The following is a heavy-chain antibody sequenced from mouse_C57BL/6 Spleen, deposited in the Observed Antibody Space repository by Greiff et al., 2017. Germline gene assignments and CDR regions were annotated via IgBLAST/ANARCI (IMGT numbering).Heavy chain of an antibody. D-gene: IGHD2-1*01. CDR2: INPGSGGT. CDR3: ARGDYGNFLDY. CDR1: GYAFTNYL. Sequence: QVQLKQSGAELVRPGTSVKVSCKASGYAFTNYLIEWVKQRPGQGLEWIGVINPGSGGTNYNEKFKGKATLTADKSSSTAYMQLSSLTSEDSAVYFCARGDYGNFLDYWGQGTTLTVSS. J-gene: IGHJ2*01. V-gene: IGHV1-54*01.